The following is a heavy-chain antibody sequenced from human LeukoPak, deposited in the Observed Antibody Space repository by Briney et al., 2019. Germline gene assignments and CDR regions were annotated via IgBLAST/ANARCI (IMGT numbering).Heavy chain of an antibody. CDR1: GGSFSGYS. Sequence: SETLSLTCAVYGGSFSGYSWNWIRQPPVKGLEWIGEINHSGGTNYNPSLKSRVTISVDTSEKQFSLKLSSVTAADTAVYYCARGVDYYGVWGQGTLVTVSS. CDR2: INHSGGT. V-gene: IGHV4-34*01. D-gene: IGHD3-10*01. CDR3: ARGVDYYGV. J-gene: IGHJ4*02.